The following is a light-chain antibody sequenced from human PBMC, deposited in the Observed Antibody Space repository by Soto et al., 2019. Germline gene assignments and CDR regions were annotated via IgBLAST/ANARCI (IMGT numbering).Light chain of an antibody. CDR1: QSVSSY. Sequence: EIVLTQSPATLSLSPGERATLSCRASQSVSSYLAWYQQKPGQAPRLLIYDASNRATGIPARFSGSGSGTDFTLTISSLEPEDFAVYYCQQRSHWPLTLTFGGGTKVEIK. V-gene: IGKV3-11*01. CDR2: DAS. CDR3: QQRSHWPLTLT. J-gene: IGKJ4*01.